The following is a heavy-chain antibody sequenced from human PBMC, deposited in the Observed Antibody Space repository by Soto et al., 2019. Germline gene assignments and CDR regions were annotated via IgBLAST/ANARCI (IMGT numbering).Heavy chain of an antibody. Sequence: EVQLLESGGGLVQPGGSLRLSCAASGFTFSSYAMSWVRQAPGKGLEWVAAISGSGGSAYYADSVKGRFTISKDNSKNTLYLQMNGLSAEDTGVYYCAKAKWVYCSGGSCYSWGQGTLVTVSS. CDR2: ISGSGGSA. CDR1: GFTFSSYA. D-gene: IGHD2-15*01. CDR3: AKAKWVYCSGGSCYS. V-gene: IGHV3-23*01. J-gene: IGHJ4*02.